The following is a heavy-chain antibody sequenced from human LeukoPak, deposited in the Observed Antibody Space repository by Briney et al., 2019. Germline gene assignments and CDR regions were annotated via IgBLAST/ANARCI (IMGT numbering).Heavy chain of an antibody. V-gene: IGHV3-48*01. D-gene: IGHD3-10*01. CDR1: GFTFSSYE. CDR2: ISSSSSTI. Sequence: PGGSLRLSCAASGFTFSSYEMNWVRQAPGKGLEWVSYISSSSSTIYYADSVKGRFTISRDNAKNSLYLQMNSLRAEDTAVYYCARDAANRAAWFGESPLSYYYYYMDVWGKGTTVTVSS. J-gene: IGHJ6*03. CDR3: ARDAANRAAWFGESPLSYYYYYMDV.